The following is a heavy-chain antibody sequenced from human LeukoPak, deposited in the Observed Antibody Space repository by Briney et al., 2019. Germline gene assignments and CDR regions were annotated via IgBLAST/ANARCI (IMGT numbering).Heavy chain of an antibody. CDR1: GFTFNTYS. CDR2: ISSTSRNI. CDR3: ARGQRRGTFAYYSYMDV. Sequence: KAGGSLRLSCAASGFTFNTYSVNWVRQAPGKGPEWVSFISSTSRNIYYADSVKGRFTVSRDNAKNSLFLQMSSLRVEDTAVYFCARGQRRGTFAYYSYMDVWGKGTTVTVSS. V-gene: IGHV3-21*01. D-gene: IGHD1-26*01. J-gene: IGHJ6*03.